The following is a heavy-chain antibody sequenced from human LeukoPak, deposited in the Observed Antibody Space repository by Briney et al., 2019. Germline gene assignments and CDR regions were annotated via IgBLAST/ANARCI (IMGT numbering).Heavy chain of an antibody. CDR2: INHSGST. V-gene: IGHV4-34*01. CDR1: GGSISSGGYS. J-gene: IGHJ4*02. CDR3: ARRRIIYYGSEQPPFDY. Sequence: SETLSLTCAVSGGSISSGGYSWSWIRQPPGKGLEWIGEINHSGSTNYNPSLKSRVTISVDTSKNQFSLKLSSVTAADTAVYYCARRRIIYYGSEQPPFDYWGQGTLVTVSS. D-gene: IGHD3-10*01.